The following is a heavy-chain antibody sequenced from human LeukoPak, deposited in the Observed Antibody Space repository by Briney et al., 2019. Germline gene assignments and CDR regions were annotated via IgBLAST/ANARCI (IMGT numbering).Heavy chain of an antibody. CDR2: IYYTGST. CDR1: GGSISSYY. CDR3: AAVVVSGTPYFDY. D-gene: IGHD2-21*02. V-gene: IGHV4-59*03. J-gene: IGHJ4*02. Sequence: PSGTLSLTCIVSGGSISSYYWSWIRQPPGKGLEWIGYIYYTGSTKYNPSLKSRVSISVDTSKNQFSLTLTSVTAADTAVYYCAAVVVSGTPYFDYWGQGTLVTVSS.